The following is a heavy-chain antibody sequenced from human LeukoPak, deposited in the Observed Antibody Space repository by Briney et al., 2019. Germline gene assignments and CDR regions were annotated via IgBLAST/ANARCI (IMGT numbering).Heavy chain of an antibody. J-gene: IGHJ4*02. CDR2: ISSSSSYI. D-gene: IGHD3-10*01. CDR1: GFTFSSYS. V-gene: IGHV3-21*01. Sequence: GGSLRLSRAASGFTFSSYSMNWVRQAPGKGLEWVSSISSSSSYIHYADSVKGRFTISRDNAKNSLYLQMNSLRAEDTAVYYCARDQSRTLWFGELYYFDYWGQGTLVTVSS. CDR3: ARDQSRTLWFGELYYFDY.